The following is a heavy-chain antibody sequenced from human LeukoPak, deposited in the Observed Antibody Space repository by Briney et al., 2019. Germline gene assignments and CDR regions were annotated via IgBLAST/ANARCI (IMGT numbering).Heavy chain of an antibody. CDR3: AKDRVITMIVVVTSVFDM. J-gene: IGHJ3*02. V-gene: IGHV3-23*01. CDR2: ISVRGGRT. Sequence: PGGSLRLSCAAPGFTFRSYGMSGVPQGPGKGLEWGSAISVRGGRTYYADSVKGRLTFSRDNSTNTLYMRINSLRAADTHVYYCAKDRVITMIVVVTSVFDMWGQGTMVTVSS. CDR1: GFTFRSYG. D-gene: IGHD3-22*01.